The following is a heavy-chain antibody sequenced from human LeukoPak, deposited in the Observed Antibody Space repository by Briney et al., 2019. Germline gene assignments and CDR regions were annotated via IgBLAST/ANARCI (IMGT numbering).Heavy chain of an antibody. Sequence: ASVKVSCKASGYTFTGYYTHWVRQAPGQGLEWMGWINPNSGGTNYAQKFQGRVTMTRDTSISTAYMELSRLRSDDTAVYYCAGLYNWNHQDYDAMDVWGQGTTVTVSS. D-gene: IGHD1-20*01. CDR1: GYTFTGYY. V-gene: IGHV1-2*02. CDR3: AGLYNWNHQDYDAMDV. CDR2: INPNSGGT. J-gene: IGHJ6*02.